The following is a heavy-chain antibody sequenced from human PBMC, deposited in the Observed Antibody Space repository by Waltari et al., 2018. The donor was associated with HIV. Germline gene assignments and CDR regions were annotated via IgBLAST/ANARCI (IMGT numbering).Heavy chain of an antibody. CDR2: ISFDGKKE. CDR3: AKDLSYGTDWPYFDK. J-gene: IGHJ4*02. Sequence: SGGGVVQPGRSLKLSCAASGFALGGFDMHWVRQAPGKGLEWVALISFDGKKEYYSDSVKGRFTISRDNSGSRLFLQMNNLRPEDTGVYFCAKDLSYGTDWPYFDKRGQGTLVTVSS. D-gene: IGHD2-8*02. CDR1: GFALGGFD. V-gene: IGHV3-30*18.